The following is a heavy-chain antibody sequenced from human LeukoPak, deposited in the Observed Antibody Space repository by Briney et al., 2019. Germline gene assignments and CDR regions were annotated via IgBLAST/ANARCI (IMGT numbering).Heavy chain of an antibody. CDR3: ARGSFWKQQLVHKPDY. V-gene: IGHV1-8*01. CDR2: MNPNSGNT. Sequence: ASVKVSCKASGYTFTSYDINWVRQATGQGLEWMGWMNPNSGNTGYAQKFQGRVTMTRNTSISTAYMELSSLRSEDTAVYYCARGSFWKQQLVHKPDYWGQGTLVTVSS. CDR1: GYTFTSYD. D-gene: IGHD6-13*01. J-gene: IGHJ4*02.